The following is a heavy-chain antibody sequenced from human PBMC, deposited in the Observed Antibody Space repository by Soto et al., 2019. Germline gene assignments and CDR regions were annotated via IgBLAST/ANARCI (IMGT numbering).Heavy chain of an antibody. CDR3: ARLAAAGTGMRY. CDR2: ISGYNGDT. J-gene: IGHJ4*02. V-gene: IGHV1-18*01. CDR1: GYTFSSYG. D-gene: IGHD6-13*01. Sequence: VPLVQSGAEVKRPGASVMVSCKTSGYTFSSYGINWVRQAPEEGLDWVGWISGYNGDTDYAQKFHGRVTLTTDTSTRTAYMELRSLSSDDTAVYYCARLAAAGTGMRYWGQGTQVTVSS.